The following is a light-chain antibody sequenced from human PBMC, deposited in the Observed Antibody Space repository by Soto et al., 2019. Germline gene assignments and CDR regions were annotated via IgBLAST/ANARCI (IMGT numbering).Light chain of an antibody. J-gene: IGLJ3*02. CDR1: NTDVGGYNY. CDR3: CSYVDTDTWV. V-gene: IGLV2-11*01. CDR2: GVS. Sequence: SVLTQPRSVSWSPGQSVTISCTGINTDVGGYNYVSWYQQYPGKAPDLMISGVSERPSGVPDRFSESKSGNTASLTISGLQAEDEADYYCCSYVDTDTWVFGGGTKVTVL.